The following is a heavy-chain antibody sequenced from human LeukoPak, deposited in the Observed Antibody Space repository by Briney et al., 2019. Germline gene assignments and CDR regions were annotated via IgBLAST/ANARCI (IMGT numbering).Heavy chain of an antibody. CDR2: INDDGSST. CDR3: AREGRDYGGNPFDY. V-gene: IGHV3-74*01. J-gene: IGHJ4*02. Sequence: GGSLRLSCAASGFTFSSYWMHWVRQAPGKGLVWVSRINDDGSSTTYADSVKGRFTISRDNAKNTLYQQMNSLRAEDTAVYYCAREGRDYGGNPFDYWGQGTLVTVSS. CDR1: GFTFSSYW. D-gene: IGHD4-23*01.